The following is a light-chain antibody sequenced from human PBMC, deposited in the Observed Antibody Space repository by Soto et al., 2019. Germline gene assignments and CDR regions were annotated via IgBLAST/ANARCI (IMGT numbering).Light chain of an antibody. CDR2: GAS. CDR3: QQYGSSSA. Sequence: EIVLTQSPGTLSLSPGERATLSCRASQSVSSSYLAWYQQKPGQAPRLLIYGASSRATGIPDRFSGSGSGTDCTLTISRLEPEDLAVDYCQQYGSSSAFGGGTKVEIK. CDR1: QSVSSSY. J-gene: IGKJ4*01. V-gene: IGKV3-20*01.